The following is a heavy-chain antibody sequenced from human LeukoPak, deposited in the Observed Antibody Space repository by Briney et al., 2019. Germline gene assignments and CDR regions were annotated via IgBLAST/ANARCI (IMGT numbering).Heavy chain of an antibody. CDR2: IYSGGST. V-gene: IGHV3-53*01. CDR3: AKDLGEDFDY. J-gene: IGHJ4*02. CDR1: GLTVSSNY. D-gene: IGHD3-16*01. Sequence: GGSLRLSCAASGLTVSSNYMSWVRQAPGKGPEWVSVIYSGGSTYYADSVKGRFTISRDNSKNTLYLQMNSLRAEDTAVYYCAKDLGEDFDYWGQGTLVTVSS.